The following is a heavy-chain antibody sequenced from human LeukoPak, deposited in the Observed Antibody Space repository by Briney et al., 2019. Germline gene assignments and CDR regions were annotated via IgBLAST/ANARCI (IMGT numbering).Heavy chain of an antibody. V-gene: IGHV1-69*05. CDR2: IIPIFGTA. CDR1: GGTFSSYA. J-gene: IGHJ4*02. Sequence: SVKVSCKASGGTFSSYAISWVRQAPGQGLEWMGRIIPIFGTANYAQKFQGRVTMTRDTSISTASMELSRLRSDDTAVYYCARAGPIVVVPAAPTDYWGQGTLVTVSS. CDR3: ARAGPIVVVPAAPTDY. D-gene: IGHD2-2*01.